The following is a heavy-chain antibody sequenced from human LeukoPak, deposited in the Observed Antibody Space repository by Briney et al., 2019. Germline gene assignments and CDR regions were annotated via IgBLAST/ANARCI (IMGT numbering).Heavy chain of an antibody. D-gene: IGHD5-18*01. CDR2: ISYDGSNK. V-gene: IGHV3-30*18. J-gene: IGHJ4*02. CDR3: AKELEGDTAMVKTPLDY. Sequence: HSGGSLRLSCAASGFTFSSYGMHWVRQAPGKGLEWVAVISYDGSNKYYADSVKGRFTISRDNSKNTLYLQMNSLRAEDTAVYYCAKELEGDTAMVKTPLDYWGQGTLVTVSS. CDR1: GFTFSSYG.